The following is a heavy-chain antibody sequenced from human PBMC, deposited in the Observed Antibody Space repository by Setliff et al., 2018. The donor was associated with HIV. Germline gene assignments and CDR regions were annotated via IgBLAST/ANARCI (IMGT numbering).Heavy chain of an antibody. CDR1: GGSISRRSPYY. D-gene: IGHD3-10*01. CDR3: VRTGSSTSWGIYYYYYMDI. J-gene: IGHJ6*03. CDR2: ISYSGTT. Sequence: SETLSLTCSVSGGSISRRSPYYWGWIRQPPGKGLEWIGSISYSGTTYYNPTLKSRVSISIDTPKNQFSLKLTSMTAADTAVYYCVRTGSSTSWGIYYYYYMDIWGKGSTVTVSS. V-gene: IGHV4-39*01.